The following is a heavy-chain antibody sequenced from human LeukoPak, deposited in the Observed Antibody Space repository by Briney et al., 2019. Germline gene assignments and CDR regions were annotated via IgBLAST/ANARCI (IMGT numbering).Heavy chain of an antibody. J-gene: IGHJ4*02. CDR2: FDPEDGET. Sequence: ASVKVSCKVSGYTLTELSMHWVRQAPGKGLEWMGGFDPEDGETIYAQKFQGRVTKTEDTSTDTAYMELSSLRSEDTAVYYCATSPSSTYYFDYWGQGTLVTVSS. V-gene: IGHV1-24*01. CDR1: GYTLTELS. CDR3: ATSPSSTYYFDY.